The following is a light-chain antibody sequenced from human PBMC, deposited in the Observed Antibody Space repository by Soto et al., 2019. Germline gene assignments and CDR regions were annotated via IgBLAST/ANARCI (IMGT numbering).Light chain of an antibody. Sequence: EIVLTQSPGTLSLSPGERSTISCRASQSVINNYLAWYQQKPGQAPRLLIYGASNRATGIPDRFSGSGSGTDFTLTISRLEPEDFAVYYCQHYGSPLTFGGGTKVDIK. CDR2: GAS. CDR3: QHYGSPLT. V-gene: IGKV3-20*01. CDR1: QSVINNY. J-gene: IGKJ4*01.